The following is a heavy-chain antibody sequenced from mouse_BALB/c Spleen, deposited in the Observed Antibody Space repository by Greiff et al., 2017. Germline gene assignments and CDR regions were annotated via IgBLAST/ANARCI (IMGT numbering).Heavy chain of an antibody. Sequence: VQLKESGPSLVKPSQTLSLTCSVTGDSITSGYWNWIRKFPGNKLEYMGYISYSGSTYYNPSLKSRISITRDTSKNQYYLQLNSVTTEDTATYYCARWDIYYDYDGVAYWGQGTLVTVSA. CDR3: ARWDIYYDYDGVAY. D-gene: IGHD2-4*01. CDR1: GDSITSGY. V-gene: IGHV3-8*02. J-gene: IGHJ3*01. CDR2: ISYSGST.